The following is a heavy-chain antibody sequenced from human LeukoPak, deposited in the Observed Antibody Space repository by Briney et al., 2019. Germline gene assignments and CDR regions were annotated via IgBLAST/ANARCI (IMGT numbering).Heavy chain of an antibody. CDR1: GYTFTDYY. D-gene: IGHD3-10*01. Sequence: ASVKVSCQASGYTFTDYYMHWVRQAPGQGLEWMGWSNPNSGGTQYAQKLQGRVTKTRETSITAAYMELSRLTFDDTAVYYCARVKGGFGELSSFDYWGQGTLVTVSS. V-gene: IGHV1-2*02. CDR2: SNPNSGGT. J-gene: IGHJ4*02. CDR3: ARVKGGFGELSSFDY.